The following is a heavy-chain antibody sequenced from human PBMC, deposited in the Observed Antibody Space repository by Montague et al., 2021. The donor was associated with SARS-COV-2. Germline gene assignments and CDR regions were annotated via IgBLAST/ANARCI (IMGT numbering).Heavy chain of an antibody. Sequence: CAISGDSVSSNTVAWNWFRQSPSRGLEWLGRTYYRSKWYNDYAVSVQSRVTINPDTSKNQFSLHVNSVTPEDTAVYYCARDSEYSIDYLGQGLLVTVSS. CDR3: ARDSEYSIDY. CDR2: TYYRSKWYN. D-gene: IGHD6-6*01. J-gene: IGHJ4*02. CDR1: GDSVSSNTVA. V-gene: IGHV6-1*01.